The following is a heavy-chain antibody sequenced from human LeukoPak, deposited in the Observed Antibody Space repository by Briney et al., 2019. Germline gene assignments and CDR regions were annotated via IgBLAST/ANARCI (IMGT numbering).Heavy chain of an antibody. D-gene: IGHD3-10*01. J-gene: IGHJ4*02. CDR2: MSYDGRHI. Sequence: GGSLRLSCAASGFTFSAYGMHWVRQAPGKGLEWVAVMSYDGRHICYADSVKGRFAISRDNSKNMLYLQLNSLRAEDTAVYYCARVDYGSGSYFDYWGQGTLVTVSS. V-gene: IGHV3-30*03. CDR3: ARVDYGSGSYFDY. CDR1: GFTFSAYG.